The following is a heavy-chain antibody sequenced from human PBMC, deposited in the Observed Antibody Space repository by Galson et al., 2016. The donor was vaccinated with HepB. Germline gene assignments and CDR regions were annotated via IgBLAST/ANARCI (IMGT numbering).Heavy chain of an antibody. J-gene: IGHJ4*02. V-gene: IGHV4-31*03. D-gene: IGHD2-2*01. CDR2: IYYRGLP. CDR1: GVSVSRDAYY. Sequence: TLSLTCTVSGVSVSRDAYYWSWIRQHPGKGLEWIGHIYYRGLPYYCPSLENRLTISLDTSNNQFSLRLDSVTAADTAVYYCARASPYATSWPVDHWGQGVLVTVSS. CDR3: ARASPYATSWPVDH.